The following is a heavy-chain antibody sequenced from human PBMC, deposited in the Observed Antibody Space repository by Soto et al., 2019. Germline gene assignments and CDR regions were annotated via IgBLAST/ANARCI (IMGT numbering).Heavy chain of an antibody. CDR2: IKQDGSEK. V-gene: IGHV3-7*01. D-gene: IGHD3-3*01. J-gene: IGHJ6*03. CDR3: AREDTIFGVIRYYMDV. Sequence: GGSLRLSCAASGFTFSSYWMSWVRQAPGKGLEWVANIKQDGSEKYYVDSVKGRFTISRDNAKNSLYLQMNSLRAEDTAVYYCAREDTIFGVIRYYMDVWGKGTTVTVSS. CDR1: GFTFSSYW.